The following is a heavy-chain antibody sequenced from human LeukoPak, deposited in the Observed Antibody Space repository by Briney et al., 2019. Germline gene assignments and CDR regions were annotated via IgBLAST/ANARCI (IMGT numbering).Heavy chain of an antibody. J-gene: IGHJ4*02. CDR1: GFPFSNYA. Sequence: PGGSLRLSCAASGFPFSNYAMNWVRQAPGKGLEWVSSISESGDKTDYADSVRGRFTISRDNSQNTLYLKMNSLRVEDTALYYCAKQWVYCWGQGTLVTVSS. CDR3: AKQWVYC. D-gene: IGHD1-26*01. V-gene: IGHV3-23*01. CDR2: ISESGDKT.